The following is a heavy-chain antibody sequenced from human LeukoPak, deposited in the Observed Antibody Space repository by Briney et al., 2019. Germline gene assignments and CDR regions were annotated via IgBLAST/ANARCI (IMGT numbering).Heavy chain of an antibody. V-gene: IGHV3-30-3*01. CDR3: ARSIMIFGVARGLGDWFDP. CDR1: GFTFSSYA. J-gene: IGHJ5*02. CDR2: ISYDGSNK. Sequence: GGSLRLSCAASGFTFSSYAMSWVRQAPGKGLEWVAVISYDGSNKYYADSVKGRFTISRDNSKNTLYLQVNSLRAEDTAVYYCARSIMIFGVARGLGDWFDPWGQGTLVTVSS. D-gene: IGHD3-3*01.